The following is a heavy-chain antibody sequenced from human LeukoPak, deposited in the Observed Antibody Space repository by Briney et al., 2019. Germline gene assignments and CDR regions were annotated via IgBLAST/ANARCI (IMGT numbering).Heavy chain of an antibody. D-gene: IGHD6-19*01. J-gene: IGHJ2*01. CDR2: IYYSGST. CDR1: GYSISSSYY. Sequence: SETLSLTCTVSGYSISSSYYWSWIRQPPGKGLEWIGYIYYSGSTNYNPSLKSRVTISVDTSKNQFSLKLSSVTAADTAVYYCATYSSGWSDWYFDLWGRGTLVTVSS. V-gene: IGHV4-61*01. CDR3: ATYSSGWSDWYFDL.